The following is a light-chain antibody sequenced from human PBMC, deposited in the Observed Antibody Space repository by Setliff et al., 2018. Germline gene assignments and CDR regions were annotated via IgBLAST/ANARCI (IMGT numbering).Light chain of an antibody. J-gene: IGLJ1*01. CDR1: SSDVGGYDY. Sequence: QSALAQPPSASGSPGQSVTISCTGTSSDVGGYDYVSWYQQHPGKAPKLLIYEVSTRPSGVPDRFSGSKSGNTASLTVSGLQAEDEADYYCSSYAGSYIYVFGSGTKVTVL. CDR3: SSYAGSYIYV. V-gene: IGLV2-8*01. CDR2: EVS.